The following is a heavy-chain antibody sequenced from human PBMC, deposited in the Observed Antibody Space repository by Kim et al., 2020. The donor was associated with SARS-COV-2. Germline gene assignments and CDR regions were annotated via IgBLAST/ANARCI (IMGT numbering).Heavy chain of an antibody. Sequence: SVKVSCKASGGTFSSYAISWVRQAPGQGLEWMGGIIPIFGTANYAQKFQGRVTITADESTSTAYMELSSLRSEDTAVYYCARDQRSGSGSYYYYYGMDVWGQGTTVTVSS. CDR2: IIPIFGTA. CDR1: GGTFSSYA. D-gene: IGHD3-10*01. V-gene: IGHV1-69*13. CDR3: ARDQRSGSGSYYYYYGMDV. J-gene: IGHJ6*02.